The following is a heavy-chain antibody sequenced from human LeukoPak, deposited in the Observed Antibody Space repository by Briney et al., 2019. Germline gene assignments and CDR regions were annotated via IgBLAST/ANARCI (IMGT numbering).Heavy chain of an antibody. CDR1: GGTFISYA. CDR3: ARDQPPLPPDY. J-gene: IGHJ4*02. Sequence: GASVKVSCKASGGTFISYAISWVRQAPGQGLEWMGRIIPILGIANYAQKFQGRVTITADKSTSTAYMELSSLRSEDTAVYYCARDQPPLPPDYWGQGTLVTVSS. V-gene: IGHV1-69*04. CDR2: IIPILGIA.